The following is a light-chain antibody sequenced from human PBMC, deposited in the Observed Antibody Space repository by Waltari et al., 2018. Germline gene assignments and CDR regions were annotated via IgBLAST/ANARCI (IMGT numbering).Light chain of an antibody. Sequence: DIQMTQSPSSLSASVGVRVTITCLASQSISSYLNWYQQKPGKAPKLLIYAASSLQSGVPSRFSGSGSGTDFTLTISSLQPEDFATYYCQQSYSTPLTFGGGTKVEIK. CDR1: QSISSY. CDR2: AAS. J-gene: IGKJ4*01. CDR3: QQSYSTPLT. V-gene: IGKV1-39*01.